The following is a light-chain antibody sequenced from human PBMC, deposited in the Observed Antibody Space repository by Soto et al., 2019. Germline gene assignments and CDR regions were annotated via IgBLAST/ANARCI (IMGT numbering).Light chain of an antibody. CDR1: SSDVGGYNY. J-gene: IGLJ1*01. CDR3: SSYTSSSTGDF. CDR2: DVS. V-gene: IGLV2-14*01. Sequence: QSVLTQPASVSGSPGQSITISCTGTSSDVGGYNYVSWYQQHPGKAPKLMIYDVSNRPSGVSNRFSGSKSGNTASLTISGLQAEDEADYYCSSYTSSSTGDFFGTGTKVTVL.